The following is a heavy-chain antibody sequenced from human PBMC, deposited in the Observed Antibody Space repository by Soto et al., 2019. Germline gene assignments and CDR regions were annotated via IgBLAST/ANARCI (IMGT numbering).Heavy chain of an antibody. CDR3: ARAGITGTTGCDY. CDR2: ISYDGSNK. CDR1: GFTFSSYA. V-gene: IGHV3-30-3*01. J-gene: IGHJ4*02. D-gene: IGHD1-7*01. Sequence: QVQLVESGGGVVQPGRSLRLSCAASGFTFSSYAMHWVRQAPGKGLEWVAVISYDGSNKYYADSVKGRFTISRDNSKNTLYLQMNSLRAEDTAVYYCARAGITGTTGCDYWGQGTLVTVSS.